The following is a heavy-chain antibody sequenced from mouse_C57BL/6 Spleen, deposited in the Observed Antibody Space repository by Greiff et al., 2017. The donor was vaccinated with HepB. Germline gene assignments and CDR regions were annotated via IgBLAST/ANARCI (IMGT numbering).Heavy chain of an antibody. CDR1: GYTFTSYG. Sequence: QVQLQQSGAELARPGASVKLSCKASGYTFTSYGISWVKQRTGQGLEWIGEIYPRSGNTYYNEKFKGKATLTADKSSSTAYMALRSLTSEDSAVYFCARGGITTVGYFDVWGTGTTVTVSS. V-gene: IGHV1-81*01. D-gene: IGHD1-1*01. CDR2: IYPRSGNT. CDR3: ARGGITTVGYFDV. J-gene: IGHJ1*03.